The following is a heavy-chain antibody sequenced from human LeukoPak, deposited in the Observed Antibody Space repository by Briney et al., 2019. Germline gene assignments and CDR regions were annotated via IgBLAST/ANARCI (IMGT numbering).Heavy chain of an antibody. CDR1: GGSFSGYY. CDR2: INHSGST. J-gene: IGHJ4*02. CDR3: ASGLELDY. Sequence: EPSETLSLTCAVYGGSFSGYYWSWIRQPPGKGLEWIGEINHSGSTNYNPSLKSRVTISVDTSKNQFSLKLSSVTAADTAVYYCASGLELDYWGQGTLVTVSS. V-gene: IGHV4-34*01.